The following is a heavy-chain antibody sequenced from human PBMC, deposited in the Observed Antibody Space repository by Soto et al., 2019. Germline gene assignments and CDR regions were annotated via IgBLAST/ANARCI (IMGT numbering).Heavy chain of an antibody. CDR2: IYYSGST. V-gene: IGHV4-31*03. J-gene: IGHJ4*02. CDR3: VTGNAWRVLLSY. CDR1: GDSINSGGYY. Sequence: PSETLSLTCTVSGDSINSGGYYWSWIRQHAGTGLEWIGYIYYSGSTYYNPSLRSRVTISLDTSENQFSLSLSSVTAADTAVYYCVTGNAWRVLLSYWGQGTLVTVSS.